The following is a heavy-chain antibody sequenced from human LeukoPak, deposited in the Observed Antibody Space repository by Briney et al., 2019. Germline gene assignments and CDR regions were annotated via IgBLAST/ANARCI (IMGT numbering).Heavy chain of an antibody. D-gene: IGHD3-22*01. CDR1: GGSFSGYY. CDR2: INHSGST. Sequence: PSETPSLTCAVYGGSFSGYYWSWIRQPPGKGLEWIGEINHSGSTNYNPSLKSRVTISVDTSKNQFSLKLSSVTAADTAVYYCARVSVTMIVVVITSAGGYFDYWGQGTLVTVSS. J-gene: IGHJ4*02. V-gene: IGHV4-34*01. CDR3: ARVSVTMIVVVITSAGGYFDY.